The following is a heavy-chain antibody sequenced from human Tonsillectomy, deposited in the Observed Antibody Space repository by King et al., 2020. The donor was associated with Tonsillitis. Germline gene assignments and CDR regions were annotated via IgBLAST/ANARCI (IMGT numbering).Heavy chain of an antibody. CDR2: ISGSGGST. D-gene: IGHD3-3*01. V-gene: IGHV3-23*04. Sequence: VQLVESGGGLIQPGGSLRLSCAASGFTFSSYAMNWVRQAPGKGLEWVSGISGSGGSTYYADSVEGRFAISRDNSKNTLYLQMNSLRAEDTAVYYCAKHRAFWSPPGMDCWGQGTTVTVSS. J-gene: IGHJ6*02. CDR1: GFTFSSYA. CDR3: AKHRAFWSPPGMDC.